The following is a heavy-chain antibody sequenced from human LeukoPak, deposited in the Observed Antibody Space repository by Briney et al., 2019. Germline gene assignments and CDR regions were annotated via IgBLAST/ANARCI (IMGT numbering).Heavy chain of an antibody. CDR1: GFTFSSYS. J-gene: IGHJ4*02. CDR2: ISSSSSYI. D-gene: IGHD4-17*01. Sequence: PGGSLRLSCAASGFTFSSYSMNWARQAPGKGLEWVSSISSSSSYIYYADSVKGRFTISRDNAKNSLYLQMNSLRAEDTAVYYCARGHTVTSYFDYWGQGTLVTVSS. CDR3: ARGHTVTSYFDY. V-gene: IGHV3-21*01.